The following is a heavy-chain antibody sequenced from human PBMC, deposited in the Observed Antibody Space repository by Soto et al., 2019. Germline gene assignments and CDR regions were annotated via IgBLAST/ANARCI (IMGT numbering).Heavy chain of an antibody. V-gene: IGHV4-30-2*01. D-gene: IGHD1-26*01. J-gene: IGHJ4*02. Sequence: SETLSLTCTVSGASMNSVGYYWSWIRQTPGKGLEWIGYINHLETTFYNPSFESRLTLSIDRAKNQFSLKLHSMSAADRAVYFCARGGGSDSFDYWGQGILVTVSS. CDR2: INHLETT. CDR1: GASMNSVGYY. CDR3: ARGGGSDSFDY.